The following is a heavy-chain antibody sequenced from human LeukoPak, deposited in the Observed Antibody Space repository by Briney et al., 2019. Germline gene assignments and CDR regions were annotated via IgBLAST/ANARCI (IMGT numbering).Heavy chain of an antibody. CDR2: INPNSGVT. CDR1: GYTFTDYY. V-gene: IGHV1-2*02. Sequence: ASVKVSCKASGYTFTDYYMHWVRQAPGQGLEWMGWINPNSGVTNYAQNFQGRVTMTRDTSISTAYMELTWLSSDDTAVHYCARERSNGGLRLDFWGQGTLVTASS. CDR3: ARERSNGGLRLDF. D-gene: IGHD3-16*01. J-gene: IGHJ4*02.